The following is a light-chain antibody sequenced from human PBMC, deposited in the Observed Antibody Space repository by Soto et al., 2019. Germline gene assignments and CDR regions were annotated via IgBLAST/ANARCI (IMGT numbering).Light chain of an antibody. V-gene: IGKV3-20*01. CDR3: QQYGGSVQT. J-gene: IGKJ1*01. CDR1: QSVGSNY. CDR2: GAS. Sequence: EIVLTQSPGTLSLSPGERATLSCRASQSVGSNYLAWYQQRPGQPSNLLIFGASHRAPDIPDRFSGSGSGTDFTLTISRLEPEDFAVYYCQQYGGSVQTFGQGTKVDIK.